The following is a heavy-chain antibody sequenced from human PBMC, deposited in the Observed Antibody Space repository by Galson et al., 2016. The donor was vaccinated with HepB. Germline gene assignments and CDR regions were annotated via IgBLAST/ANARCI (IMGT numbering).Heavy chain of an antibody. D-gene: IGHD4-17*01. V-gene: IGHV3-21*01. CDR1: GFAFSNYS. CDR2: ISTSSSYI. Sequence: SLRLSCAASGFAFSNYSMSWVRQAPGKGLEWVSSISTSSSYIYYADSVKGRFTISRDNAKNSLYLQMNSLRAEDTAVYYCARDFSTLYGDYGWFDPWGQGTLVTVSS. J-gene: IGHJ5*02. CDR3: ARDFSTLYGDYGWFDP.